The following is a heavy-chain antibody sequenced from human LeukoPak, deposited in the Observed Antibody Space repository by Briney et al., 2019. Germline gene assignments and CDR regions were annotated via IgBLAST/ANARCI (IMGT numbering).Heavy chain of an antibody. CDR2: VYYNGIT. J-gene: IGHJ4*02. V-gene: IGHV4-59*01. CDR3: AREGGPYRPLDY. CDR1: GVSINTYF. Sequence: SETLSLTCTVSGVSINTYFWSWIRQPPGKGLEWIGYVYYNGITNYNPSLKSRVSISLDTSKNQFSLRLNSVTAAETAVYYCAREGGPYRPLDYSGQGTLVTVSS.